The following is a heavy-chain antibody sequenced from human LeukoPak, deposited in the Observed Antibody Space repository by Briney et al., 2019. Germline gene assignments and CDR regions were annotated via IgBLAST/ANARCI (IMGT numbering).Heavy chain of an antibody. CDR3: AKDQKWEPTMAGILDV. CDR1: GFTFDDYA. CDR2: ISWNSGSI. Sequence: GRSLRLSCAASGFTFDDYAMHWVRQAPGKGLEWVSGISWNSGSIGYADSVKGRFTISRDNAKNSLYLQMNSLRAEDMALYYCAKDQKWEPTMAGILDVWGKGTTVTVSS. V-gene: IGHV3-9*03. D-gene: IGHD1-26*01. J-gene: IGHJ6*04.